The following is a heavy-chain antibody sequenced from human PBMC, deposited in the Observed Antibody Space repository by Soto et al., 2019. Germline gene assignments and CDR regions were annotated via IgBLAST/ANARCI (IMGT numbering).Heavy chain of an antibody. Sequence: LRLSCAASAFTFSSYAMSWVRQAPGKGLEWVSAISGSGGSTYYADSVKGRFTISRDNSKNTLYLQMNSLRAEDTAVYYGAKGTRGYSYGSNFDYWGQGTLVTVSS. CDR2: ISGSGGST. V-gene: IGHV3-23*01. CDR3: AKGTRGYSYGSNFDY. J-gene: IGHJ4*02. CDR1: AFTFSSYA. D-gene: IGHD5-18*01.